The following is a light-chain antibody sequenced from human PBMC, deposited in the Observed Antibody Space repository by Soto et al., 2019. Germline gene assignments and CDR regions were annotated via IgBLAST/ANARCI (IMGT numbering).Light chain of an antibody. CDR3: AVWDDSLKGWV. CDR2: STY. CDR1: SSNIGTNT. V-gene: IGLV1-44*01. Sequence: QAVVTQPPSASETPGQRVTISCSGSSSNIGTNTVNWYQHLPGTAPKLLIYSTYQRPSGVPDRFSGSRSGTSASLAITGLQSEDEAAYYCAVWDDSLKGWVFGGGTKVTVL. J-gene: IGLJ3*02.